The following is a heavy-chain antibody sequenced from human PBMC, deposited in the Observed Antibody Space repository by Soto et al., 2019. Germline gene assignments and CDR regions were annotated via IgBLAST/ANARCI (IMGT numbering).Heavy chain of an antibody. CDR1: GYTFTDYY. CDR2: INPNSGGT. V-gene: IGHV1-2*02. J-gene: IGHJ6*01. Sequence: SVKVSCKASGYTFTDYYIHWVRQAPGQGLEWMGWINPNSGGTKFAQQFQGRVTMTRDTSISTAYMELSRLRFDDKAVYYCARDWDDCDSRGYSKPVYYQDYGWYGWGHGSTVTCSS. CDR3: ARDWDDCDSRGYSKPVYYQDYGWYG. D-gene: IGHD3-22*01.